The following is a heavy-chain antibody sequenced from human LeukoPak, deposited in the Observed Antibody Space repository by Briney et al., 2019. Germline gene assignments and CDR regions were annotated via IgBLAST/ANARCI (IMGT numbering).Heavy chain of an antibody. Sequence: PGGSLRLSCAASKFIFSIYCMDWVRQAPGKGLEWVAAISSDGNKNFYPDSVKGRFTISRDNSKNTLYLQMSSLRIEDTAVYYCAKGGYSYGYIDYWGQGTLVTVSS. V-gene: IGHV3-30*18. CDR3: AKGGYSYGYIDY. CDR1: KFIFSIYC. CDR2: ISSDGNKN. J-gene: IGHJ4*02. D-gene: IGHD5-18*01.